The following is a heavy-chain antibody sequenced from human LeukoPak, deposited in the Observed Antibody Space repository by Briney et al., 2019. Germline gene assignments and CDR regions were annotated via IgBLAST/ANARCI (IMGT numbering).Heavy chain of an antibody. D-gene: IGHD7-27*01. J-gene: IGHJ4*02. CDR1: GFTFSSYV. Sequence: PGGSLRLSCAASGFTFSSYVMNWVRQAPGKGLEWVSYISSSGSSIYYADSVKGRFTISRDNAENSLYLQMNSLRAEDTAVYYCARNGDGHFDYWGQGTLVTVSS. CDR2: ISSSGSSI. CDR3: ARNGDGHFDY. V-gene: IGHV3-48*03.